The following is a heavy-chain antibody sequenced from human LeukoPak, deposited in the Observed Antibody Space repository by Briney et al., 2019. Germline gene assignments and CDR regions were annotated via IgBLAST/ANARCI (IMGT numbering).Heavy chain of an antibody. V-gene: IGHV4-39*01. CDR1: GGSISSSSYY. Sequence: SETLSLTCTVSGGSISSSSYYWGWIRQPPGKGLEWIGSIYSSGSTYYNPSLKSRVSISVDTSKNQFSLKLSSVTAADTAVYYCATNEWSGYYFEYWGQGTLVPVSS. D-gene: IGHD3-3*01. CDR2: IYSSGST. CDR3: ATNEWSGYYFEY. J-gene: IGHJ4*02.